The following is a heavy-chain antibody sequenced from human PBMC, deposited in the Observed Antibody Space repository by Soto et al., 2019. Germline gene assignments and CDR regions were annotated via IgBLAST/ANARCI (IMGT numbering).Heavy chain of an antibody. CDR2: ISGSGGST. Sequence: GGSLRLSCAASGFTFSSYAMSWVRQAPGKGLEWVSAISGSGGSTYYADSVKGRFTISRDNSKNTLYLQMNSMRAEDTAVYYCAKDEYSSEWAYWGQGTLVTVSS. CDR1: GFTFSSYA. D-gene: IGHD6-6*01. J-gene: IGHJ4*02. CDR3: AKDEYSSEWAY. V-gene: IGHV3-23*01.